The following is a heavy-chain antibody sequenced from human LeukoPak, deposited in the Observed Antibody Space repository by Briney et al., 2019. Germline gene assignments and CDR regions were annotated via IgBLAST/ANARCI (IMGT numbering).Heavy chain of an antibody. D-gene: IGHD1-26*01. J-gene: IGHJ4*02. CDR1: GGSFSGYY. CDR3: ARHSWELPAGY. CDR2: INHSGST. Sequence: SSETLSLTCAVYGGSFSGYYWSWIRQPPGKGLEWIGEINHSGSTNYNPSLKSRVTISVDTSKNQFSLKLSSVPAADTAVYYCARHSWELPAGYWGQGTLVTVSS. V-gene: IGHV4-34*01.